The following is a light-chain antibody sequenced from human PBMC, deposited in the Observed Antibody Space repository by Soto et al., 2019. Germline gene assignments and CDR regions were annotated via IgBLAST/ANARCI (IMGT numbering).Light chain of an antibody. CDR3: QQYNTYSPLT. CDR2: KAS. CDR1: QSIFSW. Sequence: DSQMTQSPSTLSASVGDRVTITCRASQSIFSWLAWYQQQPGKAPKLLIYKASTLESGVPSRFSGRGSGTEFTLTISSLQPDDFATYYCQQYNTYSPLTFGGGTKVEIK. J-gene: IGKJ4*01. V-gene: IGKV1-5*03.